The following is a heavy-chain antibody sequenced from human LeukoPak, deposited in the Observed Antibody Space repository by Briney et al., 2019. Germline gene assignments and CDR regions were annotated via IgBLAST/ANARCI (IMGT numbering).Heavy chain of an antibody. CDR2: IYYSGST. CDR1: GGSISSYY. D-gene: IGHD3-3*01. CDR3: AGSVGSGYYGYYYYYYMDV. Sequence: SSETLSLTCTVSGGSISSYYWSWIRQPPGKGLEWIGYIYYSGSTNYNPSLKSRVTISVDTSKNQFSLKLSSVTAADTAVYYCAGSVGSGYYGYYYYYYMDVWGKGTTVTVSS. V-gene: IGHV4-59*01. J-gene: IGHJ6*03.